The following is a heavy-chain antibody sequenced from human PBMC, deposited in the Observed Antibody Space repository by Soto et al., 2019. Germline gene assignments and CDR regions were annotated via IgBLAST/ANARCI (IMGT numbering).Heavy chain of an antibody. V-gene: IGHV3-23*01. Sequence: GGSLRLSCADSGFRFSSYSMSWVRQTPGKGLEWVAAITATGDRTYYADSVTGRFTISRDNSKKTHYLQMTSLRAEDTAMYYCATMNGYFEYWGQGSPVTVSS. CDR2: ITATGDRT. J-gene: IGHJ4*02. CDR3: ATMNGYFEY. CDR1: GFRFSSYS. D-gene: IGHD3-22*01.